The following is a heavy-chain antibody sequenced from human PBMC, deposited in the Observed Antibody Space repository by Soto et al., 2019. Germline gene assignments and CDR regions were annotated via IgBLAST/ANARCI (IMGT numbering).Heavy chain of an antibody. J-gene: IGHJ4*02. CDR1: GFTFETYW. V-gene: IGHV3-74*01. CDR3: ARAMTAEGATTRGDY. CDR2: INSDGSTT. D-gene: IGHD2-21*02. Sequence: EVQLVESGGGLVQPGGSLRLSCAVSGFTFETYWMHWVRQAPGKGLAWVSRINSDGSTTDYADSVEGRFTISRDNAKNTLYLQMTSLTAADTAIYYCARAMTAEGATTRGDYWGQGTLVTVSS.